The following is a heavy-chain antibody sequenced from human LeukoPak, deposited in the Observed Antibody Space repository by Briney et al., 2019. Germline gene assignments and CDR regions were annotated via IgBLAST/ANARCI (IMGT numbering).Heavy chain of an antibody. CDR1: GYTFTGYY. CDR3: ASESMIVGGYFDY. Sequence: GASVKVSCKASGYTFTGYYMHWVRQAPGQGLEWMGWINPNSGGTNYAQKFQGRVTMTRDTSISTAYMELSRLRSDDTAVYYCASESMIVGGYFDYWGQGTLVTVSS. CDR2: INPNSGGT. D-gene: IGHD3-22*01. J-gene: IGHJ4*02. V-gene: IGHV1-2*02.